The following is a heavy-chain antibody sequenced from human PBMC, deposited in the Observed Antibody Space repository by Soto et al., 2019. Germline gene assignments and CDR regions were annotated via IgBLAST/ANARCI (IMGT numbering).Heavy chain of an antibody. J-gene: IGHJ4*02. V-gene: IGHV3-23*01. CDR2: ISGSGGST. CDR3: AKRGAGHYFDY. CDR1: GFTLSSYA. D-gene: IGHD6-19*01. Sequence: GGSLRLSCAASGFTLSSYAMSWVRQAPGKGLEWVSVISGSGGSTYYADSVKGRFTISRDNSKNTLYLQMNSLRAEDTAVYYCAKRGAGHYFDYWGQGTLVTVSS.